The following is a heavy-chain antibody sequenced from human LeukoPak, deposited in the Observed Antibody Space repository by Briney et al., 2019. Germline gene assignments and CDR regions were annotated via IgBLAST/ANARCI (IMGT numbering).Heavy chain of an antibody. V-gene: IGHV3-48*03. Sequence: PGGSLRLSCAASGFTFSNYAMNWVRQAPGKGLEWVSFIATSGGITYYIDSLKGRFTISGDNAKNSLYLQMSSLRAEDTAVYFCARDVGSGYDAFDIWGQGTMVSVSS. CDR1: GFTFSNYA. D-gene: IGHD5-12*01. CDR3: ARDVGSGYDAFDI. J-gene: IGHJ3*02. CDR2: IATSGGIT.